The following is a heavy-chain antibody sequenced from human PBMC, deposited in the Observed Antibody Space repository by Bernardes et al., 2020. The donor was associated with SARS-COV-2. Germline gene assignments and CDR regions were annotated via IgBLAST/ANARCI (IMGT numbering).Heavy chain of an antibody. V-gene: IGHV3-7*01. Sequence: GGSLRLSCAGSGFTFRTYWMSWVRQAPGKGLEWVANIKQDGSEKYYADSVKGRFTISRDSARNSLDLQMNSLRAEDTAVYYCARLSGSSWYFDYWGQGTLVTVSS. CDR3: ARLSGSSWYFDY. CDR1: GFTFRTYW. D-gene: IGHD6-13*01. CDR2: IKQDGSEK. J-gene: IGHJ4*02.